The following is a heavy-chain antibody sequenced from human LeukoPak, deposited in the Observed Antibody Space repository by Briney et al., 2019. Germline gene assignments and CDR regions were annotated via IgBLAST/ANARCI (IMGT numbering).Heavy chain of an antibody. CDR1: GFTFSSYW. CDR2: ISYDGSNK. Sequence: PGGSLRPSCAASGFTFSSYWMSWVRQAPGKGLEWVAVISYDGSNKYYADSVKGRFTISRDNSKNTLYLQMNSLRAEDTAVYYCAKHLEIFGVVNYWGQGTLVTVSS. V-gene: IGHV3-30*18. J-gene: IGHJ4*02. CDR3: AKHLEIFGVVNY. D-gene: IGHD3-3*01.